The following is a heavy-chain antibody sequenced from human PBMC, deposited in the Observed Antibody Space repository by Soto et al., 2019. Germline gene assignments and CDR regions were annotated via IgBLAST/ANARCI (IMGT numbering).Heavy chain of an antibody. V-gene: IGHV5-10-1*01. CDR3: ARLAMWSRYSSGGFDY. CDR2: IDPSDSYT. J-gene: IGHJ4*02. D-gene: IGHD6-19*01. Sequence: GESLKFSCKGSGYSFTSYWIRWGRQMPGKGLEWMGRIDPSDSYTNYSPSLQGHVTISADKSISTAYLQWSSLKASDTAMYYCARLAMWSRYSSGGFDYWGQGTLVTVSS. CDR1: GYSFTSYW.